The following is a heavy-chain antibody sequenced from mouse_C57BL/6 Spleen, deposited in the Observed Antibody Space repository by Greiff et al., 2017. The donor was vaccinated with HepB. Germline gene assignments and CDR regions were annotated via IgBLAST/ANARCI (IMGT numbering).Heavy chain of an antibody. J-gene: IGHJ4*01. CDR3: ARESDDGYLYYAMDY. CDR1: GYSITSGYY. V-gene: IGHV3-6*01. D-gene: IGHD2-3*01. Sequence: DVQLQESGPGLVKPSQSLSLTCSVTGYSITSGYYWNWIRQFPGNKLEWMGYISYDGSNNYNPSLKNRISITRDTSKNQFFLKLNSVTTEDTATYYCARESDDGYLYYAMDYWGQGTSVTVSS. CDR2: ISYDGSN.